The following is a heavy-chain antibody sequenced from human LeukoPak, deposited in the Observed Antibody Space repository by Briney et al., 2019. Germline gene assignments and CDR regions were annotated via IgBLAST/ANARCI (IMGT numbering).Heavy chain of an antibody. V-gene: IGHV3-33*01. J-gene: IGHJ4*02. Sequence: GGSLRLSCAASGYTFRRNGMHWVRQAPGKGLEWVAVIWYDGSKKYYGDSVRGRFTISRDNSKNTLYLQMNSLRAEDTAVYYCARDKPHYSGYVLFDYWGQGTLVTVSS. D-gene: IGHD5-12*01. CDR3: ARDKPHYSGYVLFDY. CDR1: GYTFRRNG. CDR2: IWYDGSKK.